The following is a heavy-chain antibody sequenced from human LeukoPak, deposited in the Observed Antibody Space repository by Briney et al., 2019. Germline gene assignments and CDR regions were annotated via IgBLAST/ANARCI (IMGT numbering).Heavy chain of an antibody. V-gene: IGHV3-21*01. D-gene: IGHD1-26*01. J-gene: IGHJ4*02. CDR3: ARDTLGGSYRTLDY. Sequence: GGSLRLSCAASGFTFSTYSMNWVRQAPGKGLEWVSSISSASTYIYYADSVKGRFTISRDNAKNSLYLQMSSLRAEDTAVYYCARDTLGGSYRTLDYWGQGILVTVSS. CDR1: GFTFSTYS. CDR2: ISSASTYI.